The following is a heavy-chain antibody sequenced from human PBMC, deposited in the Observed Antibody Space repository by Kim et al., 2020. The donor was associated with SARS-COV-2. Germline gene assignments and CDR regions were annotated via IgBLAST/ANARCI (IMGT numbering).Heavy chain of an antibody. CDR1: GFTFDDYG. V-gene: IGHV3-20*01. D-gene: IGHD2-2*01. CDR3: ARDLRCSSTSCYGTWYFDL. Sequence: GGSLRLSCAASGFTFDDYGMSWVRQAPGKGLEWVSGINWNGGSTGYADSVKGRFTISRDNAKNSLYLQMNSLRAEDTALYHCARDLRCSSTSCYGTWYFDLWGRGTLVTVSS. J-gene: IGHJ2*01. CDR2: INWNGGST.